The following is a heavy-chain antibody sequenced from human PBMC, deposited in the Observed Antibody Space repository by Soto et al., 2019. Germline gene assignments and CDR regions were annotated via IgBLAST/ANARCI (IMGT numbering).Heavy chain of an antibody. J-gene: IGHJ4*02. CDR3: AKFKEMSRSGPDY. Sequence: EVQLLESGGGLVQPGGSLRLSCAGSEFTFSNYPMSWVRQAPGKGLEWVSVISGSSDFTYYADSVKGRFTVSRDNSRNTLYLQMNSLRAEDTAVFYCAKFKEMSRSGPDYWGQGTLVTVSS. CDR1: EFTFSNYP. V-gene: IGHV3-23*01. CDR2: ISGSSDFT.